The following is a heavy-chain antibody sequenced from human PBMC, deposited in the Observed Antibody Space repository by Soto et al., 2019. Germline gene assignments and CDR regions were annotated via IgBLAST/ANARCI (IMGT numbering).Heavy chain of an antibody. V-gene: IGHV3-23*01. CDR3: AKPPNRGYDFDI. CDR1: GFTFSSYA. CDR2: ISGSGGST. J-gene: IGHJ3*02. Sequence: GGSPRLSCAASGFTFSSYAMSWVRQAPGKGLEWVSAISGSGGSTYYADSVKGRFTISRDNSKNPLYLQMNSLRAEDTVLYYCAKPPNRGYDFDIWGQETMVAVAS.